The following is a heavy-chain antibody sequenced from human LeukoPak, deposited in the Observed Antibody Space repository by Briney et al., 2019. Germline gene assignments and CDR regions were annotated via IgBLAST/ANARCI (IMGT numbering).Heavy chain of an antibody. CDR2: ISGSGDNT. CDR1: GFTFSSYA. D-gene: IGHD6-13*01. Sequence: GGSLRLSCAGSGFTFSSYAMSWVRQDPGTGLEWVSAISGSGDNTYYADSVKGRFTISRDNSKNTLYLQMNSLRAEDTAVYYCARDGLYSSSWPEDYWGQGTLVTVSS. CDR3: ARDGLYSSSWPEDY. V-gene: IGHV3-23*01. J-gene: IGHJ4*02.